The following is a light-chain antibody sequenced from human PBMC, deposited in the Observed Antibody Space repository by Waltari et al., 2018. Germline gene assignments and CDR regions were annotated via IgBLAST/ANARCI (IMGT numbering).Light chain of an antibody. V-gene: IGKV3-20*01. CDR1: QRVSSTY. Sequence: SSRASQRVSSTYLAWYQQKPGQAPRLLIYGASSRATGIPDRFSGSGSGTDFTLTISRLEPEDFAVYYCQQYGSSPRTFGQGTKVEIK. CDR3: QQYGSSPRT. J-gene: IGKJ1*01. CDR2: GAS.